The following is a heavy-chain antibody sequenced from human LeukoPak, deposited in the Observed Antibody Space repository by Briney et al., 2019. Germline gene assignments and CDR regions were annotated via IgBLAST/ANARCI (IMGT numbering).Heavy chain of an antibody. Sequence: GGSLRLSCAASGITVSNNYMTWVRQAPGKGLEWVSVIYNDGSTHYADSVKGRFTISRDNSKNTLHLQMNSLRVEDTAVYYCARGGDGYNFRFSAFDIWGQGTMATVSS. CDR3: ARGGDGYNFRFSAFDI. CDR1: GITVSNNY. J-gene: IGHJ3*02. CDR2: IYNDGST. D-gene: IGHD5-24*01. V-gene: IGHV3-53*01.